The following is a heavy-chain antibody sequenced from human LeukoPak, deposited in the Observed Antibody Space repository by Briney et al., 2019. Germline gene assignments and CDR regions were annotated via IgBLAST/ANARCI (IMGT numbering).Heavy chain of an antibody. J-gene: IGHJ5*02. CDR2: ISGSGGST. V-gene: IGHV3-23*01. CDR3: AKDQHYDFWSVSPKSWFDP. CDR1: GFTFSSYA. D-gene: IGHD3-3*01. Sequence: GGSLRLSCAASGFTFSSYAMSWVRQAPGKGLEWVSAISGSGGSTYYADSVKGRFTISRDNSKNTLYLQMNSLRAEDTAVYYCAKDQHYDFWSVSPKSWFDPWGQGTLVTVSS.